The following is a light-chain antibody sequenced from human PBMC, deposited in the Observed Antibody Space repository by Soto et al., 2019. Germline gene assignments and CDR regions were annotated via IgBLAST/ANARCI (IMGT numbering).Light chain of an antibody. CDR3: ISYTSSSTWV. Sequence: QSALTQPASVSGSPGQSITISCTGTSSDVGGYNYVSWYQQHPGTAPKLMIYEVSNRPSGVSDRFSGSRSGNTASLTISGLQAEDESDYYCISYTSSSTWVFGGGTKLPV. J-gene: IGLJ3*02. V-gene: IGLV2-14*01. CDR2: EVS. CDR1: SSDVGGYNY.